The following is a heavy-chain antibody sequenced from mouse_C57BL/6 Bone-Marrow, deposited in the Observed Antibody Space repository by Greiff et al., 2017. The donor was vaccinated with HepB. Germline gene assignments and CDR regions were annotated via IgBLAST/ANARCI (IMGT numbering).Heavy chain of an antibody. V-gene: IGHV1-5*01. CDR1: GYTFTSYW. CDR3: TRSEITTGVHFDY. CDR2: IYPGNSDT. J-gene: IGHJ2*01. Sequence: VQLQQSGTVLARPGASVKMSCKTSGYTFTSYWMHWVKQRPGQGLEWIGAIYPGNSDTSYNQKFKGKAKLTAVTSASTAYMELSSLTNEDSAVYYSTRSEITTGVHFDYWGQGTTLTVSS. D-gene: IGHD1-1*01.